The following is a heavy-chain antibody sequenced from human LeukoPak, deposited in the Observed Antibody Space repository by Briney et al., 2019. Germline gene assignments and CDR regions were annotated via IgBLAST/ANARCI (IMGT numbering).Heavy chain of an antibody. Sequence: SETLSLTCAVYGGSFSGYYWSWIRQPPGKGLEWIGEINHSGSTNYNPSLKSRVTISVDTSKNQFSLKLSSVTAADTAVYYCAMAAAGTGYWGQGTLVTVLS. CDR1: GGSFSGYY. CDR2: INHSGST. J-gene: IGHJ4*02. CDR3: AMAAAGTGY. V-gene: IGHV4-34*01. D-gene: IGHD6-13*01.